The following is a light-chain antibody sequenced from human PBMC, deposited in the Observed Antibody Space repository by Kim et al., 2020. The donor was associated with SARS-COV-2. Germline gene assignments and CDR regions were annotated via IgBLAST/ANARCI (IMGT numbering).Light chain of an antibody. CDR2: DAS. J-gene: IGKJ2*01. CDR1: QSISSW. Sequence: DIQMTQSPSTLSASVGDRVTITCRASQSISSWLAWYQQKPGKAPKFLIYDASSLESGVPSRFSGSGSGTEFTLTISSLQPDDFATYYCQQYDSYSPVYTFGQGTKVDI. V-gene: IGKV1-5*01. CDR3: QQYDSYSPVYT.